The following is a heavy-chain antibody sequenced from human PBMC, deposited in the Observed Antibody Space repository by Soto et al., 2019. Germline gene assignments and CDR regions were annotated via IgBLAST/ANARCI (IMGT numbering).Heavy chain of an antibody. D-gene: IGHD5-18*01. V-gene: IGHV1-69*01. CDR3: ARGHSNNWFDP. J-gene: IGHJ5*02. Sequence: QVQLVQSGAEVKKPGSSVKVSCKASGGTFSSYAISWVRQAPRQGLEWMGGIIPIFGTANYAQKFQGRVTITADESTSTAYLELSSLRAEDTAVYYCARGHSNNWFDPCGQGTLVTVSS. CDR1: GGTFSSYA. CDR2: IIPIFGTA.